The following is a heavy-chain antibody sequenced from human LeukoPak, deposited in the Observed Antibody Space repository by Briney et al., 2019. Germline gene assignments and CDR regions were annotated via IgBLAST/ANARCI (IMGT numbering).Heavy chain of an antibody. CDR1: GYTLTELS. V-gene: IGHV1-24*01. D-gene: IGHD3-22*01. J-gene: IGHJ2*01. CDR2: FGPEEGET. CDR3: ATLFYDSSGFGGRRNRYFDL. Sequence: ASVKVSCKISGYTLTELSMHWVRQAPGKGLEWMGGFGPEEGETIYAQKFQGRVTMTEDTSTDTAYMELSRLTSEDTAVYYCATLFYDSSGFGGRRNRYFDLWGRGTLVTVSS.